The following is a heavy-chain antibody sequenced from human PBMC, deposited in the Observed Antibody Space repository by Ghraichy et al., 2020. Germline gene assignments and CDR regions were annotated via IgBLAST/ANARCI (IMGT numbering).Heavy chain of an antibody. J-gene: IGHJ4*02. V-gene: IGHV3-30*04. CDR2: ISYDGSNE. Sequence: GVSLRLSCAASGFTFSSYAMHWVRQAPGKGLEWVAGISYDGSNEKYADSVKGRFTISRDNSKNTLYLQMNSLRAEDTALYYCVRENADYAFDDWGQRTLVTVCS. D-gene: IGHD4-17*01. CDR1: GFTFSSYA. CDR3: VRENADYAFDD.